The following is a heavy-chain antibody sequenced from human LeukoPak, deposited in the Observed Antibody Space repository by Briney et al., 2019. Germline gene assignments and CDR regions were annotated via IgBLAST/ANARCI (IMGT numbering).Heavy chain of an antibody. CDR3: ARVLNYYDSTGSGDYYYGMDV. CDR1: GYTFTSYG. V-gene: IGHV1-18*01. CDR2: ISAYNGNT. J-gene: IGHJ6*02. D-gene: IGHD3-22*01. Sequence: ASVKVSCKASGYTFTSYGISWVRQAPGQELEWMGWISAYNGNTNYAQKLQGRVTMTTDTSTSTAYMELRSLRSDDTAVYYCARVLNYYDSTGSGDYYYGMDVWGQGTTVTVSS.